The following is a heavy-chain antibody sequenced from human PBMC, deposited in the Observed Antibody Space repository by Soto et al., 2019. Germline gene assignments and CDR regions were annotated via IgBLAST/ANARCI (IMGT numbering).Heavy chain of an antibody. CDR3: ARDLSGTGLDI. Sequence: QVQLHESGPGLVKPSETLSLTCNVSGDSIGRCYWRWIRQSAEKGLEWIGRVYSTGGTAYNPALQGRVTISLDRSHTHVSLEMNSVTAADTAVYFCARDLSGTGLDIWGRGTRVTVSS. V-gene: IGHV4-4*07. D-gene: IGHD1-26*01. CDR1: GDSIGRCY. J-gene: IGHJ6*02. CDR2: VYSTGGT.